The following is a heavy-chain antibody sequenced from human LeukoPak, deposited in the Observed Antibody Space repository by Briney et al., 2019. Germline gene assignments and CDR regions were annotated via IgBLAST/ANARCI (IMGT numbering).Heavy chain of an antibody. CDR3: AHGLPSFYDSSGYYWFDP. CDR2: IYWNDDK. V-gene: IGHV2-5*01. D-gene: IGHD3-22*01. CDR1: GFSLSTSGVG. J-gene: IGHJ5*02. Sequence: SGPTLVKPTQTLTLTCTFSGFSLSTSGVGVGWIRQPPGKALEWLALIYWNDDKRYSPSLKSRLTITKDTSKNQVVLTMTNMDPVDTATYYCAHGLPSFYDSSGYYWFDPWGQGTLVTVSS.